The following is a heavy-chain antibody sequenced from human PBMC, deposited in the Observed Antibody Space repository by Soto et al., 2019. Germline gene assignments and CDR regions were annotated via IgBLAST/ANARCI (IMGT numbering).Heavy chain of an antibody. CDR1: GFTFSSYA. Sequence: EVPLLESGGGLVQPGESLRLSCAASGFTFSSYAMSWVRQAPGKGLEWVSVISGSDDSTYYADSVKGRFTISRDNSKNTLYLQMNSLRAEDTAVYYCAKRSSSSTFDYCGQGTLVTVSS. J-gene: IGHJ4*02. CDR2: ISGSDDST. V-gene: IGHV3-23*01. CDR3: AKRSSSSTFDY. D-gene: IGHD6-6*01.